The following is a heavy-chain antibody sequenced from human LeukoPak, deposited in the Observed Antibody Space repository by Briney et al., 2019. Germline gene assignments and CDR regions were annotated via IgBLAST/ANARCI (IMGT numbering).Heavy chain of an antibody. CDR3: TLLVYYYYYMDV. J-gene: IGHJ6*03. CDR1: GYTFSNAW. D-gene: IGHD2-15*01. V-gene: IGHV3-15*01. Sequence: GVSLRLSCAASGYTFSNAWMSWVRQAPGKGLEWVGRIKSKTDGGTTDYAAPVKGRFTISRDDSKNTLYLQMNSLKTEDTAVYYCTLLVYYYYYMDVWGKGTTVTVSS. CDR2: IKSKTDGGTT.